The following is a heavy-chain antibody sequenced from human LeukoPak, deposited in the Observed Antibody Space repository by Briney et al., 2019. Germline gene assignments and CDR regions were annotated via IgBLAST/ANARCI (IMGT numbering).Heavy chain of an antibody. J-gene: IGHJ5*02. CDR2: IKQDGTEK. Sequence: GGSLRLSCAASGFTFSRYWMTWVRQAPGKGLEWVANIKQDGTEKYYVDSVKGRFTISRDNAKNSLSLHMSSLSAEDTAVYYCARGSSYSGYDSDWFDPWGQGTLVTVSS. CDR3: ARGSSYSGYDSDWFDP. CDR1: GFTFSRYW. V-gene: IGHV3-7*02. D-gene: IGHD5-12*01.